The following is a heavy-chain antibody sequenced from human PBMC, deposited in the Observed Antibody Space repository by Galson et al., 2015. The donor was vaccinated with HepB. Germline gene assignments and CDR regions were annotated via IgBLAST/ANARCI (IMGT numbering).Heavy chain of an antibody. V-gene: IGHV3-64D*06. CDR1: GFTFSSYA. J-gene: IGHJ4*02. D-gene: IGHD1-26*01. CDR2: ISSNGGST. Sequence: SLRLSCAASGFTFSSYAMHWVRQAPGKGLEYVSAISSNGGSTYYADSVKGRFTISRDNSKNTLYLQMSSLRAEDTAVYYCVKAYGWELGFGVDWWGQGTLVTVSS. CDR3: VKAYGWELGFGVDW.